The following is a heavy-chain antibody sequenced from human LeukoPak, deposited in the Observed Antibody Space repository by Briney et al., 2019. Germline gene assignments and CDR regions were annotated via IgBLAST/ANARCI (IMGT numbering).Heavy chain of an antibody. J-gene: IGHJ4*02. Sequence: SETLSLTCAVYGGSFSGYYWSWIRQPPGKGLEWIGEINHSGSTNYNPSLKSRVTISVDTSKNQFSPKLSSVTAADTAVYYCARRRRGSYFPYFDYWGQGTLVTVSS. CDR1: GGSFSGYY. CDR3: ARRRRGSYFPYFDY. V-gene: IGHV4-34*01. CDR2: INHSGST. D-gene: IGHD1-26*01.